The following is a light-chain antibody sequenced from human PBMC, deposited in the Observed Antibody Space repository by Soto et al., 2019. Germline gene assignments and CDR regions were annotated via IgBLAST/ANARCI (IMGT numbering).Light chain of an antibody. V-gene: IGKV3-20*01. Sequence: EIVLTQSPGTLSLSPGERATLSCRASQSVSSYLAWYQQKPGQAPRLLIYAASSRATGIPDRFSGSVSGTDFTLTISRLEPEDFAVYYCQQYGSSPRITFGPGTKVDIK. CDR3: QQYGSSPRIT. CDR1: QSVSSY. CDR2: AAS. J-gene: IGKJ3*01.